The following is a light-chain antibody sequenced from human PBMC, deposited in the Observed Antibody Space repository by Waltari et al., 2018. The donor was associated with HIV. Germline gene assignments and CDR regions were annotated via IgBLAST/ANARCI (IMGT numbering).Light chain of an antibody. CDR1: RTVLYSSDNKNY. J-gene: IGKJ1*01. CDR3: QQYLSRPPWT. V-gene: IGKV4-1*01. CDR2: WAS. Sequence: DIVMTQSPDSLAVSLGERATISCRSSRTVLYSSDNKNYLAWYQKKPGQPPKMLIYWASTRESGVPARFSGSGSGTDFTLTISSLQADDVAVYYCQQYLSRPPWTFGQGTKVEIK.